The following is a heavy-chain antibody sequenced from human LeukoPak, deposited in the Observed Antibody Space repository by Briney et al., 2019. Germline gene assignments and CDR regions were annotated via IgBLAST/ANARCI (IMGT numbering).Heavy chain of an antibody. CDR1: GGTFSSYA. D-gene: IGHD1-1*01. CDR2: IIPIFGTA. CDR3: ARESDLSWIDFDY. V-gene: IGHV1-69*05. Sequence: ASVKVSCKASGGTFSSYAISWVRQAPGQGLEWMGRIIPIFGTANYAQKFQGRVTITTDESTSTAYLELSSLRSEDTAVYYCARESDLSWIDFDYWGQGTLVTVSS. J-gene: IGHJ4*02.